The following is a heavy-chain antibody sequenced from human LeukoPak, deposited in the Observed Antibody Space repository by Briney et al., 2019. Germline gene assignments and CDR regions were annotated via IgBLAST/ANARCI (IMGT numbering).Heavy chain of an antibody. J-gene: IGHJ3*02. CDR1: GGSFSGYY. CDR3: AHITGDIAFDI. V-gene: IGHV4-34*01. CDR2: INHSGST. Sequence: SETLSLTCAVYGGSFSGYYWSWIRQPPGKGLEWIGEINHSGSTNYNPSLKSRVTISVDTSKNQFSLKLSSVTAADTAVYYCAHITGDIAFDIWGQGTMVTVSS. D-gene: IGHD7-27*01.